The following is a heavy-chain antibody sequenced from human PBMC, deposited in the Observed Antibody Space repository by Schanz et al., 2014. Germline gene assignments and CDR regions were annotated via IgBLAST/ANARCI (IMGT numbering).Heavy chain of an antibody. V-gene: IGHV1-18*01. J-gene: IGHJ3*02. D-gene: IGHD5-12*01. CDR3: ARGGGPEDVFEI. CDR1: VTTFTVFG. Sequence: AQLFKSGVEGRNPGPSVKVSSKVSVTTFTVFGLTWGRQPPGQGLEWMGWITAYNGNTNYAQKRQGRVTRTTDTSTSTAYMELSSLRSEDTAVYYCARGGGPEDVFEIWGQGTILTVSS. CDR2: ITAYNGNT.